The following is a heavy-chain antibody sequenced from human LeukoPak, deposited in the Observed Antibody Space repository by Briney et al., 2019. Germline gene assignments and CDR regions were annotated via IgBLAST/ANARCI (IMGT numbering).Heavy chain of an antibody. D-gene: IGHD5-12*01. CDR3: ARGYSGYDWLFDY. V-gene: IGHV3-7*01. CDR2: IKQDGSEK. Sequence: GGSLRLSCAASGFTFSSYWISWVRQAPGKGLEWVANIKQDGSEKYYVDSVKGRFTISRDNAKNSLYLQMNSLRAEDTAVYYCARGYSGYDWLFDYWGQGTLVTVSS. J-gene: IGHJ4*02. CDR1: GFTFSSYW.